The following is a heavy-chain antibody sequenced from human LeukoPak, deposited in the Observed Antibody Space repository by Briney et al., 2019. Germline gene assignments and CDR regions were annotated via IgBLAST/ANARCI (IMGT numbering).Heavy chain of an antibody. D-gene: IGHD3-10*01. Sequence: SETLSVTCTVSGGSISSYYWSWIRQPPGKGLEWIGYIYYSGSTNYNPSLKSRVTISVDTSKNQFSLKLSSVTAADTAVYYCARVSDSGSHFDYWGQGTLVTVSS. CDR3: ARVSDSGSHFDY. CDR1: GGSISSYY. V-gene: IGHV4-59*01. J-gene: IGHJ4*02. CDR2: IYYSGST.